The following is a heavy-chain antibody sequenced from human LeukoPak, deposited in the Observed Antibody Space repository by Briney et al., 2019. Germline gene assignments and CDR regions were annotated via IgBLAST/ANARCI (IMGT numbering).Heavy chain of an antibody. D-gene: IGHD6-6*01. V-gene: IGHV3-73*01. CDR1: GFTLNNAW. CDR3: TRYSSSDNWFDP. CDR2: IRNKANSYAT. Sequence: PGGSLRLSCAASGFTLNNAWMSWVRQAPGKGLEWVGRIRNKANSYATAYTASVKGRFTISRDDSKNTAYLQMNSLKTEDTAVYYCTRYSSSDNWFDPWGQGTLVTVSS. J-gene: IGHJ5*02.